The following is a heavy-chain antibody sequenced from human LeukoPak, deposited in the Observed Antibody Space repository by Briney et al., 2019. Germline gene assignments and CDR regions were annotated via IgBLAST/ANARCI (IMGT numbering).Heavy chain of an antibody. J-gene: IGHJ4*02. CDR1: GGSISSGGYS. CDR2: IYHSGST. CDR3: ARGPGYYDSSGYYLGDYFDY. Sequence: SETLSLTCAVSGGSISSGGYSWSWIRQPPGKGLEWIGYIYHSGSTYYNPSLKSRVTISVDTSKNQFSLKLSSVTAADTAVYYCARGPGYYDSSGYYLGDYFDYWGQGTLVTVSS. D-gene: IGHD3-22*01. V-gene: IGHV4-30-2*01.